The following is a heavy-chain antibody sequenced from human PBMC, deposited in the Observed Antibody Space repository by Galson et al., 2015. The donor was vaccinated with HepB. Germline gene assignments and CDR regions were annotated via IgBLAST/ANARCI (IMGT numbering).Heavy chain of an antibody. Sequence: SVKVSCKASGYTFTSYGISWVRQAPGQGLEWMGWISAYNGNTNYAQKLQGRVTMTTDTSTSIAYMELRSLRSDDTAVYYCARGKVATRVWTLYWYFDLWGRGTLVTVSS. CDR2: ISAYNGNT. CDR1: GYTFTSYG. D-gene: IGHD5-12*01. V-gene: IGHV1-18*01. CDR3: ARGKVATRVWTLYWYFDL. J-gene: IGHJ2*01.